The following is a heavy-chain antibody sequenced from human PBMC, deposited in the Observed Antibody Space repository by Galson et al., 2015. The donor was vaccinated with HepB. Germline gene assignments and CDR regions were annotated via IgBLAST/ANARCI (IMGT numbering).Heavy chain of an antibody. V-gene: IGHV1-2*06. CDR3: ARDLRPTNFGVFTLDY. CDR1: GFTFIGYH. D-gene: IGHD3-3*01. CDR2: INPNGGAT. J-gene: IGHJ4*02. Sequence: PVKVSCQGHGFTFIGYHIHWVRQAPGQGLEWLGRINPNGGATTHAQKFQGRVALTRTTSSKTAYMELTSLKPDDSAVYYCARDLRPTNFGVFTLDYWGQGSLVTVSS.